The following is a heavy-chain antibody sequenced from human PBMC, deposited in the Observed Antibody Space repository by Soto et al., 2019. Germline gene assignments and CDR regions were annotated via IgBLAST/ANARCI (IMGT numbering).Heavy chain of an antibody. V-gene: IGHV4-4*02. J-gene: IGHJ6*02. Sequence: SETLSLTCAVSGGSISSSNWWSWVRQPPGKGLEWIGEIYHSGSTNYNPSLKSRVTISVDKSKNQFSLKLSSVTAADTAVYYCARDSRALVRGVPYYYYGMDVWGQGTTVT. CDR2: IYHSGST. D-gene: IGHD3-10*01. CDR3: ARDSRALVRGVPYYYYGMDV. CDR1: GGSISSSNW.